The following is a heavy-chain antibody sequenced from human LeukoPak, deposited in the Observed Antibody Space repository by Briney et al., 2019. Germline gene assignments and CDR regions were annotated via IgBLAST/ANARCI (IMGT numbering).Heavy chain of an antibody. CDR2: ISGSGAAT. Sequence: GGSLRLSCAASEFTGFTFSGSAMSWVRQAPGKGLEWVSAISGSGAATFYADSVKGRFTISRDNSKNTLYLQMNSLRAEDTAVYYCAKGGIFGVVIFNWFDPWGQGTLVTVSS. V-gene: IGHV3-23*01. D-gene: IGHD3-3*02. CDR1: EFTGFTFSGSA. J-gene: IGHJ5*02. CDR3: AKGGIFGVVIFNWFDP.